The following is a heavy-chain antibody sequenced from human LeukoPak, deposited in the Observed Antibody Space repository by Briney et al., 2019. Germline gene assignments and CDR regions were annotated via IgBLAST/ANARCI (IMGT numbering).Heavy chain of an antibody. CDR1: GGSISGYY. CDR3: ARADYGGNRFDS. CDR2: IYPSGST. V-gene: IGHV4-59*01. Sequence: SETLSLTCSVSGGSISGYYWNWIRQPPGKVLEWIGYIYPSGSTNYNPPLKSRVPISADTSRNHFSLRLSSVTAADTALYYCARADYGGNRFDSWGQGTLVTVSS. J-gene: IGHJ4*02. D-gene: IGHD4-23*01.